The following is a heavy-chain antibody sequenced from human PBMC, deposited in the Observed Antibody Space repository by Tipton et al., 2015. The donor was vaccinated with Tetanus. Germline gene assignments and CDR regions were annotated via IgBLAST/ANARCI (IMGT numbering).Heavy chain of an antibody. D-gene: IGHD6-6*01. CDR1: GDSISSGPYS. Sequence: TLSLTCTVSGDSISSGPYSWSWLRQHPGKGLELIGYIYYSGTSYISPSLTRRVSIAVDTSRNQFSLNLRSVTAADTAVYYCARDQGGGRVVRLNWFDPWGQGTLVTVSS. CDR3: ARDQGGGRVVRLNWFDP. V-gene: IGHV4-31*03. J-gene: IGHJ5*02. CDR2: IYYSGTS.